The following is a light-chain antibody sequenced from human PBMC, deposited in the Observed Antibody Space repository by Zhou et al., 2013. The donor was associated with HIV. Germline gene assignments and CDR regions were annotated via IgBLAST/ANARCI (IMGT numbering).Light chain of an antibody. J-gene: IGKJ1*01. CDR1: QSLVHSDGNTY. Sequence: EILMTQTPRSLPVPLGQTAVVVCKSNQSLVHSDGNTYLSWLHQRPGRPPRLLIFKVSSRLSGVPERFVGSGSRRDFTLTISGLQLDDVGTYYCMQATQLPRTFGQGTRVDIQ. V-gene: IGKV2-24*01. CDR2: KVS. CDR3: MQATQLPRT.